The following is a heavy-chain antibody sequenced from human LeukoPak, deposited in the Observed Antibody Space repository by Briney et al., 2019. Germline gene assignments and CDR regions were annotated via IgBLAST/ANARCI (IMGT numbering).Heavy chain of an antibody. CDR3: ARERGVGMRYNWFDP. D-gene: IGHD2-15*01. CDR1: GFTFSSYW. Sequence: PGGSLRLSCAASGFTFSSYWMSWVRQAPGKGLEWVANIKQDGSEKYYVDSVKGRFTISRDNAKNSLYLQMNSLRAEDTAVYYCARERGVGMRYNWFDPWGQGTLVTVSS. CDR2: IKQDGSEK. V-gene: IGHV3-7*01. J-gene: IGHJ5*02.